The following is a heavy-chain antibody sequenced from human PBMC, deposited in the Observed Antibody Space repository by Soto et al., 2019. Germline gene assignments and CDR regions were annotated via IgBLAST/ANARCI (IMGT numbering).Heavy chain of an antibody. J-gene: IGHJ4*02. CDR1: GGSISSSSYY. V-gene: IGHV4-39*02. D-gene: IGHD5-12*01. CDR2: IYYSGST. Sequence: SETLSLTCTVSGGSISSSSYYWGWIRQPPGKGLEWIGSIYYSGSTYYNPSLKSRVTISVDTSKNQFSLKLSSVTAADTAVYYCAREPWQRWLQLHGYFDYWGQGTLVTVSS. CDR3: AREPWQRWLQLHGYFDY.